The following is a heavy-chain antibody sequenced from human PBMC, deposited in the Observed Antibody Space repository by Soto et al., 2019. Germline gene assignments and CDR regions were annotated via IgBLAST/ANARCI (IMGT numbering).Heavy chain of an antibody. V-gene: IGHV4-59*01. J-gene: IGHJ5*02. D-gene: IGHD3-10*01. CDR2: ILFAGYT. Sequence: PPEALCLTCTASAAPISDYYWCWLRQPAGKVLEWIVYILFAGYTNYNPNLKSRITISIATSRNQFSLRLSAVTAADTAVYYCAREKGEWFGDLFRLGWFDPWSQGTLVTVSS. CDR1: AAPISDYY. CDR3: AREKGEWFGDLFRLGWFDP.